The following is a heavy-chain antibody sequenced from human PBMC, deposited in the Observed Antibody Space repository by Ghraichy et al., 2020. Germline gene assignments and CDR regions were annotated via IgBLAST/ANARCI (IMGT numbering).Heavy chain of an antibody. Sequence: SETLSLTCAVSGDFFSGGGYAWSWIRQPPGKGLEWIGYIYYSGSSSYNPSLKSRVAISMDRSKNQFSLNLNSVTAADTAVYYCARGAHDYAFDYWGQGRQVVVSS. J-gene: IGHJ4*02. CDR2: IYYSGSS. CDR1: GDFFSGGGYA. V-gene: IGHV4-30-2*01. CDR3: ARGAHDYAFDY. D-gene: IGHD4-17*01.